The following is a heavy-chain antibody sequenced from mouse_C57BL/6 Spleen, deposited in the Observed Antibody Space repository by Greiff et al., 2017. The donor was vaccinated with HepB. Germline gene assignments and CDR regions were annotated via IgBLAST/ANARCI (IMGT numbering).Heavy chain of an antibody. CDR1: GFTFSDYG. J-gene: IGHJ4*01. Sequence: EVKVEESGGGLVKPGGSLKLSCAASGFTFSDYGMHWVRQAPEKGLEWVAYISSGSSTIYYADTVKGRFTISRDNAKNTLFLQMTSLRSEDTAMYYCARNDYDAMDYWGQGTSVTVSS. V-gene: IGHV5-17*01. CDR2: ISSGSSTI. CDR3: ARNDYDAMDY.